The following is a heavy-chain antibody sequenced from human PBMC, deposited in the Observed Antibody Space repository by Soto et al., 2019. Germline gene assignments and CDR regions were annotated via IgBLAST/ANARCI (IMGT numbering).Heavy chain of an antibody. D-gene: IGHD3-10*01. V-gene: IGHV3-7*05. CDR1: GFTFDDYA. J-gene: IGHJ4*02. CDR3: ARDGVAPGLYFDH. Sequence: PGGSLRLSCAASGFTFDDYAMHWVRQVPGKGLEWVANIKQDGNDKYYVDSVKGRFTISRDNPKNSVYLQMASLRAEDTAVYYCARDGVAPGLYFDHWGQGTPVTVSS. CDR2: IKQDGNDK.